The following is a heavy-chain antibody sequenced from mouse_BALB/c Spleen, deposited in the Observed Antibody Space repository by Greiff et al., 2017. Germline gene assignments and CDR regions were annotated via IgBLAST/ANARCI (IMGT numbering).Heavy chain of an antibody. D-gene: IGHD1-1*01. V-gene: IGHV1S81*02. CDR3: TSHYYGSSPFDY. Sequence: VQLQQSGAELVKPGASVKLSCKASGYTFTSYYMYWVKQRPGQGLEWIGEINPSNGGTNFNEKFKSKATLTADKSSSTAYMQLSSLTSEDSAVYYCTSHYYGSSPFDYWGQGTTLTVSS. CDR2: INPSNGGT. CDR1: GYTFTSYY. J-gene: IGHJ2*01.